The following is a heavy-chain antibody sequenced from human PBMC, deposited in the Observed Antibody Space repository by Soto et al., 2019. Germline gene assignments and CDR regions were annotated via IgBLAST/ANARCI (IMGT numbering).Heavy chain of an antibody. CDR1: GGSISSGDYY. Sequence: PSETLSLTCTVSGGSISSGDYYWSWIRQPPGKGLEWIGEIYHSGSTYYNPSLKSRVTISVDKSKNQFSLKLSSVTAADTAVYYCARVSTIFGVVIHFDYWGQGTLVTVSS. J-gene: IGHJ4*02. CDR3: ARVSTIFGVVIHFDY. V-gene: IGHV4-39*07. D-gene: IGHD3-3*01. CDR2: IYHSGST.